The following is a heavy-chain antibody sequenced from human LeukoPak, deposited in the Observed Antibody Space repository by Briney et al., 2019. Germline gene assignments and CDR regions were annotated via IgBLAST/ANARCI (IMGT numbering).Heavy chain of an antibody. CDR2: IYHSGST. CDR3: ARVGIAVAGTGAFDI. V-gene: IGHV4-4*02. CDR1: GGSISSSNW. Sequence: PSETLSLTCAVSGGSISSSNWWSWVRQPPGKGLEWIGEIYHSGSTNYNPSLKSRVTISVDKSKNQFSLKLSSVTAADTAVYYCARVGIAVAGTGAFDIWGQGTMVTVSS. D-gene: IGHD6-19*01. J-gene: IGHJ3*02.